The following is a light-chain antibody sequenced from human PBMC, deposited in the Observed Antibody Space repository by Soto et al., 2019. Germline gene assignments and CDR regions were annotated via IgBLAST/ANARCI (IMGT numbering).Light chain of an antibody. Sequence: DLQMTQSPSSLSASVGDRVTLTCRASQSISSYLNWYRQKPGKAPKLLIYAASSLQSGVPSRLSGSGSGTDFTLTISSLQPEDFATYYCQQSYSTFITFGQGTKVDI. CDR3: QQSYSTFIT. CDR1: QSISSY. J-gene: IGKJ1*01. V-gene: IGKV1-39*01. CDR2: AAS.